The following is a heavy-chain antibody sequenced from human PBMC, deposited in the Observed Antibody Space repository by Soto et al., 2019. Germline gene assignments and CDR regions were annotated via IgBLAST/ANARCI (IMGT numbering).Heavy chain of an antibody. D-gene: IGHD2-21*01. Sequence: EVQLLESGGDSVQPGVSVRLSCAGSGFTFSNYAMNWVRQAPGKGLEWVSTISGGGDATHFADSVRGRFTFSRDNSKNTVTLQMNSLGVDDTAVYYCARKVVGSTSRPDYWYFDLWGRGTLVTVSS. V-gene: IGHV3-23*01. CDR2: ISGGGDAT. CDR3: ARKVVGSTSRPDYWYFDL. CDR1: GFTFSNYA. J-gene: IGHJ2*01.